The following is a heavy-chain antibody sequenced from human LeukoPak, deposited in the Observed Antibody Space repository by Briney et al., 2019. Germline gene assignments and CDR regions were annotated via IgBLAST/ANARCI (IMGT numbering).Heavy chain of an antibody. CDR1: GGSFSGYY. J-gene: IGHJ6*03. V-gene: IGHV4-34*01. Sequence: SETLSLTCAVYGGSFSGYYWSWIRQPPGKGLEWIGEINHSGSTNHNPSLKSRVTISVDTSKNQFSLKLSSVTAADTAVYYCARIPYYYDSSGYYSYYYYMDVWGKGTTVTVSS. D-gene: IGHD3-22*01. CDR2: INHSGST. CDR3: ARIPYYYDSSGYYSYYYYMDV.